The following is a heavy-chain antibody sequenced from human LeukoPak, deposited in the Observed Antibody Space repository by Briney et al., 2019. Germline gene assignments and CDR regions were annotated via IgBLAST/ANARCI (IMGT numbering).Heavy chain of an antibody. CDR3: AKSNGYGLIDI. CDR1: GFTFSSYG. CDR2: IYYSGNT. J-gene: IGHJ3*02. V-gene: IGHV4-39*07. D-gene: IGHD3-22*01. Sequence: GSLRLSCAASGFTFSSYGMHWVRQPPGKGLEWIGSIYYSGNTYYNASLKSRVTISLDTSRNQFSLKLNSVTAADTAVYYCAKSNGYGLIDIWGQGTMVTVSS.